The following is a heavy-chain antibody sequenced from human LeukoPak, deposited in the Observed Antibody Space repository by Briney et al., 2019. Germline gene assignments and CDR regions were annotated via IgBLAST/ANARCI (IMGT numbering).Heavy chain of an antibody. V-gene: IGHV1-24*01. CDR1: GYTLTELS. D-gene: IGHD5-18*01. Sequence: ASVKVSCKVSGYTLTELSMHWVRQAPGKGLEWMGGFDPEDGETIYAQKFQGRVTMTEDTSTDTAYMELSSLRSEDTAVYYCARDSTPSTATPGPYYYFDYWGQGTLVTVSS. J-gene: IGHJ4*02. CDR2: FDPEDGET. CDR3: ARDSTPSTATPGPYYYFDY.